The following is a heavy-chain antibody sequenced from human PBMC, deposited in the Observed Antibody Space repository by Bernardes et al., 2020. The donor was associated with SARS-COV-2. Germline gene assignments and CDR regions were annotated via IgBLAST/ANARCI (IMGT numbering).Heavy chain of an antibody. CDR1: GGTFSSYA. D-gene: IGHD3-10*01. CDR2: IIPIFGTA. J-gene: IGHJ6*02. CDR3: ARMGYGSGSAVYYYYYGMDV. V-gene: IGHV1-69*13. Sequence: SVKVSCKASGGTFSSYAISWVRQAPGQGLEWMGRIIPIFGTANYAQKFQGRVTITADESTSTAYMELSSLRSEDTAVYYCARMGYGSGSAVYYYYYGMDVWGQGTTVTVSS.